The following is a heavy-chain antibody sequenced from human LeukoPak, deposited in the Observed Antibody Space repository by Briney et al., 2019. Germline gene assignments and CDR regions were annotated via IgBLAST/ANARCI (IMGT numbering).Heavy chain of an antibody. D-gene: IGHD3-22*01. Sequence: SETLSLTYTVSGGSISSSSYYWGWIRQPPGKGLEWIGSIYYSGSTYYNPSLKSRVTISVDTSKNQFSLKLSSVTAADTAVYYCARRDYYDSSGYYWGQGTLVTVSS. V-gene: IGHV4-39*01. CDR2: IYYSGST. J-gene: IGHJ4*02. CDR1: GGSISSSSYY. CDR3: ARRDYYDSSGYY.